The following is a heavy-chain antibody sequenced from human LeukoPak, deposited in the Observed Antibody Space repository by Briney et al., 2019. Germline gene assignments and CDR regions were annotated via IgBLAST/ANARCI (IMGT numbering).Heavy chain of an antibody. V-gene: IGHV4-59*08. Sequence: SETLSLTCTVSGGSISSYYWSWIRQPPGKGLEWIGYIYYSGSTNYNPSLKSRVTISVDTSKNQFSLKLSSVTAADTAVYYCARRKPGYSSGWYFDYWGQGTLVTVSS. CDR2: IYYSGST. D-gene: IGHD6-19*01. CDR1: GGSISSYY. CDR3: ARRKPGYSSGWYFDY. J-gene: IGHJ4*02.